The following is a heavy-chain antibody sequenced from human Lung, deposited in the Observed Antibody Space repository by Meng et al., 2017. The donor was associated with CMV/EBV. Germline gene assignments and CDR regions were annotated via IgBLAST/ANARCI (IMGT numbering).Heavy chain of an antibody. CDR1: GYTFTHHG. J-gene: IGHJ4*02. V-gene: IGHV1-18*01. CDR3: ASSIFGVVIISPLGY. D-gene: IGHD3-3*01. CDR2: ISCYNGDT. Sequence: QLQLGQSGAEVKKPGASVRVSCKASGYTFTHHGISWIRQAPGQGLEWMGWISCYNGDTNYAQKLQGRVTMTTDTSTNTAYMDLRSLRSDDTAVYYCASSIFGVVIISPLGYWGQGTLVTVSS.